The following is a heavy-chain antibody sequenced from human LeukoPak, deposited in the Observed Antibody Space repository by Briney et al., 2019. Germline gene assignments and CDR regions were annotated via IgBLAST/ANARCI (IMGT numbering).Heavy chain of an antibody. D-gene: IGHD3-22*01. CDR1: GYTFTSYD. Sequence: ASVKVSCKASGYTFTSYDINWVRQATGQGLEWMGWMNPNSGNTGYAQKFQGRVTITRNTSISTAYMELSRLRSDDTAVYYCARGNYYDSSGHPYLFDPWGQGTLVTVSS. CDR3: ARGNYYDSSGHPYLFDP. J-gene: IGHJ5*02. CDR2: MNPNSGNT. V-gene: IGHV1-8*03.